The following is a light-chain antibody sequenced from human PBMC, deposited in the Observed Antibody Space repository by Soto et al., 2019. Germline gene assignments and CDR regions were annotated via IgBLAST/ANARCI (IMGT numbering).Light chain of an antibody. J-gene: IGLJ1*01. CDR2: DVT. Sequence: QSALTQPRSVSGSPGQSVTISCTGTSSDVGGYNYVSWYQQHPGKAPKLMIYDVTKRPSGVPDRFSGSKSGNTASLTISGLQAEDEADYYCCSYARTDKVFGTGTKVTVL. CDR1: SSDVGGYNY. V-gene: IGLV2-11*01. CDR3: CSYARTDKV.